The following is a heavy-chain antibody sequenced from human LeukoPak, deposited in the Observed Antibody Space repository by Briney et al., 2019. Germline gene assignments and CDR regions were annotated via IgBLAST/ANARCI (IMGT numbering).Heavy chain of an antibody. CDR2: IIPIFGTA. J-gene: IGHJ3*02. CDR3: AVPILSGSYYGAFDI. Sequence: GSSVTVSCKASGGTFSSYAISWVRQAPGQGLEWMGGIIPIFGTANYAQKFQGRVTITTDESTSTAYMELSSLRSEDTAVYYCAVPILSGSYYGAFDIWGQGTMVTVSS. D-gene: IGHD1-26*01. CDR1: GGTFSSYA. V-gene: IGHV1-69*05.